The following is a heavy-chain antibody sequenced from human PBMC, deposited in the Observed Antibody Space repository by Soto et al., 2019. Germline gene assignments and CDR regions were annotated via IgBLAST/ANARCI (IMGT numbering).Heavy chain of an antibody. CDR1: GGSISSHY. D-gene: IGHD1-26*01. CDR3: ARDGREASGIDV. J-gene: IGHJ6*02. V-gene: IGHV4-59*11. Sequence: QVQLEESGPGLVKPSETLSLTCTVSGGSISSHYWSWVRQAPGKGLEWIGCIYYRGNTFYNPSLKSRGTISVDTSNNQFSLKLDSVTPADTAVYYCARDGREASGIDVWGHGTAVTVSS. CDR2: IYYRGNT.